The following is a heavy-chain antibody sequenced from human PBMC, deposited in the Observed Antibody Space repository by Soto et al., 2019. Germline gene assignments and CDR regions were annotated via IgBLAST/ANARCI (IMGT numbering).Heavy chain of an antibody. D-gene: IGHD6-19*01. J-gene: IGHJ4*02. CDR2: IYYSGST. Sequence: PSETLSVTCTVSGGSISSSSYYWGWIRQPPGKGLEWIGSIYYSGSTYYNPSLKSRVTISVDTSKNQFSLKLSSVTAADTAVYNCARHFSIAVAEFDYWGQGTLVT. CDR3: ARHFSIAVAEFDY. V-gene: IGHV4-39*01. CDR1: GGSISSSSYY.